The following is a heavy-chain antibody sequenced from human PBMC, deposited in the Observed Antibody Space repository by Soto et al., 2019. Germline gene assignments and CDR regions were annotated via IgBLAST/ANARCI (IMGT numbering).Heavy chain of an antibody. Sequence: SETLSLTCTVSGGSISSYYWSWIRQPPGKGLEWIGYIYYSGSTNYNPSLKSRVTISVDTSKNQFSLKLSSVTAADTAVYYCARGIPNDYGDYGWFDYWGQGTLVTVSS. D-gene: IGHD4-17*01. CDR3: ARGIPNDYGDYGWFDY. CDR1: GGSISSYY. CDR2: IYYSGST. V-gene: IGHV4-59*01. J-gene: IGHJ4*02.